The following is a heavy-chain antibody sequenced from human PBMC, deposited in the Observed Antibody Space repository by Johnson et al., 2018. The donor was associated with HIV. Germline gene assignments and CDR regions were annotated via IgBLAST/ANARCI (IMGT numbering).Heavy chain of an antibody. CDR3: ARDETPSYSSYDAFDI. Sequence: VQLVESGGGVVRPGGSLRLSCAASGFTFDDYGMSWVRQAPGKGLEWVSGINWNGGSTDYADSVKGRFTISRDNSKNTLYLQMNSLRAEDTAVYYCARDETPSYSSYDAFDIWGQGTMVTVSS. V-gene: IGHV3-20*04. CDR1: GFTFDDYG. CDR2: INWNGGST. D-gene: IGHD6-6*01. J-gene: IGHJ3*02.